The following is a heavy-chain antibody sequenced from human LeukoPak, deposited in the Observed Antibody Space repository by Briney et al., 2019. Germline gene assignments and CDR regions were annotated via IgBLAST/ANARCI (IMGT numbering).Heavy chain of an antibody. Sequence: GGSLRLSCAASGFTFSTYAMTWVRQAPGEGLEWVSLISGSGGSTYDADSVKGRFTISRDNSESTLYLQMNSLRADDSAIYYCARAPYYYDTRGYYMYYFDYWAREPWSPSPQ. CDR1: GFTFSTYA. V-gene: IGHV3-23*01. CDR2: ISGSGGST. J-gene: IGHJ4*02. D-gene: IGHD3-22*01. CDR3: ARAPYYYDTRGYYMYYFDY.